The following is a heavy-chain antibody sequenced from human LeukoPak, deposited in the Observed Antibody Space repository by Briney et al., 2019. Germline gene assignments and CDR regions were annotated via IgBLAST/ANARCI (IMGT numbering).Heavy chain of an antibody. CDR3: ARDAWFGAGRTFAY. CDR1: GGSFSGYY. J-gene: IGHJ4*02. CDR2: IYTSGST. D-gene: IGHD3-10*01. Sequence: SETLSLTCAVYGGSFSGYYWSWIRQPAGKGLEWIGRIYTSGSTNYIPSLKSRLTISVDTSKNQFSLRLSSVTAADTAVYYCARDAWFGAGRTFAYWGQGTLVTVSS. V-gene: IGHV4-4*07.